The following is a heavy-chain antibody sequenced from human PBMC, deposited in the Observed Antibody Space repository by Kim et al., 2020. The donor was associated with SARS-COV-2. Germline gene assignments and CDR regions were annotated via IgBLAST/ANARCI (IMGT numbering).Heavy chain of an antibody. D-gene: IGHD6-25*01. CDR1: GFTFSSYA. V-gene: IGHV3-23*01. J-gene: IGHJ4*02. Sequence: GGSLRLSCAASGFTFSSYAMSWVRQAPGKGLEWVSVISGSGGNTYYADSVKGRFTISRDNSKNTLCLQMNSLRAEDTAVYYCARSGSGFAYWGQGALVTVSS. CDR3: ARSGSGFAY. CDR2: ISGSGGNT.